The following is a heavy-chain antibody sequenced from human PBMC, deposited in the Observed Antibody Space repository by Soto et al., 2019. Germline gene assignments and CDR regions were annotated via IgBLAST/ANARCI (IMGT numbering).Heavy chain of an antibody. CDR2: IYHSGST. Sequence: QLQLQESGSGLVKPSQTLSLTCAVSGGSISSGGYSWSWIRQPPGKGLEWIGYIYHSGSTYYNPSLTSRVPRSVDRSKNQFSLKLSSVTAADTAVYYCARVWGGSKGFDPWGQGTLVTVSS. CDR3: ARVWGGSKGFDP. J-gene: IGHJ5*02. V-gene: IGHV4-30-2*01. CDR1: GGSISSGGYS. D-gene: IGHD3-16*01.